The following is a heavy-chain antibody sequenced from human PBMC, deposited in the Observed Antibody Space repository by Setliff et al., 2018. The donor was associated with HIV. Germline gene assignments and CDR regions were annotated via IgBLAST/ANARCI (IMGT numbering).Heavy chain of an antibody. CDR2: ISGSTASI. CDR3: AKRDGDDFGPFDY. CDR1: GFSFWNFA. J-gene: IGHJ4*02. D-gene: IGHD2-21*02. V-gene: IGHV3-23*01. Sequence: PGGSLRLSCAGSGFSFWNFAINWVRQAPGKGLEWVSGISGSTASIYYSDSVKGRFTISRDNSKNTVFLQLSSLRAEDTALYYCAKRDGDDFGPFDYWGQGTLVTVS.